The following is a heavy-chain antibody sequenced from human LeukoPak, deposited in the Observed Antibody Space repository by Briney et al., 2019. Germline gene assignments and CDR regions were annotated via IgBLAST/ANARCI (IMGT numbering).Heavy chain of an antibody. V-gene: IGHV3-30*04. J-gene: IGHJ3*02. CDR2: ISYDGRNK. Sequence: GGSLRLSCAASGFTFSSYAMHWVRQAPGKGLEGVAVISYDGRNKYYADSVKGRVTISRYNSKNTRYRQMNRPGAEDTVVSYCARDLHGRDYYGSGRLNLGAFDIWGQGTMVTVSS. CDR1: GFTFSSYA. CDR3: ARDLHGRDYYGSGRLNLGAFDI. D-gene: IGHD3-10*01.